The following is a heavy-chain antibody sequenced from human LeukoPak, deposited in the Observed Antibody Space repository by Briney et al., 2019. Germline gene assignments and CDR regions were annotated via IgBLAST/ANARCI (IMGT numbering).Heavy chain of an antibody. D-gene: IGHD1-1*01. CDR2: INHSGST. J-gene: IGHJ5*02. V-gene: IGHV4-34*01. Sequence: SETLSLTCAVYGGSFSGYYWSWIRQPPGKGLEWIGEINHSGSTNYNPFLKSRVTISVDTSKNQFSLKLSSVTAADTAVYYCATVWPKGYWFDPWGQGTLVTVSS. CDR1: GGSFSGYY. CDR3: ATVWPKGYWFDP.